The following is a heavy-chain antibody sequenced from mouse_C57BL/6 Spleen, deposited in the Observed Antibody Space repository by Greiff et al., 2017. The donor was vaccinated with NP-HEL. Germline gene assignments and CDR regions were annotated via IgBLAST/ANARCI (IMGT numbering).Heavy chain of an antibody. CDR2: IDPANGDT. CDR1: GFNLKDDY. V-gene: IGHV14-4*01. J-gene: IGHJ4*01. CDR3: TTLLIYYEYSYAMDY. Sequence: VQLKQSGAELVRPGASVKLSCTASGFNLKDDYMHWVKQRPEPGLEWIGWIDPANGDTEYASTFQGKATIAADTSSNTAYLQLSSLTSEDTAVYYCTTLLIYYEYSYAMDYWGQGTSVTVSS. D-gene: IGHD2-4*01.